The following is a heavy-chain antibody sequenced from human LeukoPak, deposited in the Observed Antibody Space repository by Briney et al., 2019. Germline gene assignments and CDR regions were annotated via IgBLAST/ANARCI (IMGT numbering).Heavy chain of an antibody. CDR1: GFTFDDYT. D-gene: IGHD3-3*01. Sequence: GGSLRLSCAASGFTFDDYTMHWVRQAPGKGLEWVSLISWDGGSTYYADSVKGRFTISRDNSKNSLYLQMNSLRTEDTALYYCAKDKRRDFWSGYYSSFDYWGQGTLVTVSS. CDR3: AKDKRRDFWSGYYSSFDY. J-gene: IGHJ4*02. V-gene: IGHV3-43*01. CDR2: ISWDGGST.